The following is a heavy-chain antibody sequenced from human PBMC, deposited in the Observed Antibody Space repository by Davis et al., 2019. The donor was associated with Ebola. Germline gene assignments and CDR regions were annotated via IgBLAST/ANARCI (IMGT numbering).Heavy chain of an antibody. CDR3: ASLRRTITGMDDAFDI. Sequence: GESLKISCKGSGYSFTTYWIGWVRQMPGKGLEWMGIIYPGDSGTRYSPSFQGQVTISADKSTSIVYLQWSSLKASDTAMYYCASLRRTITGMDDAFDIWGQGTLVTVSS. V-gene: IGHV5-51*06. CDR2: IYPGDSGT. CDR1: GYSFTTYW. J-gene: IGHJ3*02. D-gene: IGHD1-20*01.